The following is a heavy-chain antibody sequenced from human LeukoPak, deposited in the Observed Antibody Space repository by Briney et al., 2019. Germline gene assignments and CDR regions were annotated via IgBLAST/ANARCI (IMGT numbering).Heavy chain of an antibody. J-gene: IGHJ4*02. Sequence: GGSLRLSCAASGFTFSSYTMNWVRQAPGKGLEWVSYISRSSSTIYYADSVKGRFTISRDNAKNSLYLQMNSLRAEDTAVYYCARDSPYGTAGYWGQGTLVTVSS. CDR1: GFTFSSYT. D-gene: IGHD2-8*02. CDR2: ISRSSSTI. V-gene: IGHV3-48*01. CDR3: ARDSPYGTAGY.